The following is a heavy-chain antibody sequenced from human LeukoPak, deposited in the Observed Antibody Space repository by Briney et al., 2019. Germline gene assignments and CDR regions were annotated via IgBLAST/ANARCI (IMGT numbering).Heavy chain of an antibody. Sequence: GGSLRLSCAGSGFTFSSYAMSWVRQAPGKGLEWVSAISHSSSGTYYVDSVKGRFTISRDNSKNTLYMQMNSLRAEDTAVYYCAKRIDIAVVPEAATHQAFDVWGQGTMVTVSS. J-gene: IGHJ3*01. CDR1: GFTFSSYA. V-gene: IGHV3-23*01. D-gene: IGHD2-2*01. CDR2: ISHSSSGT. CDR3: AKRIDIAVVPEAATHQAFDV.